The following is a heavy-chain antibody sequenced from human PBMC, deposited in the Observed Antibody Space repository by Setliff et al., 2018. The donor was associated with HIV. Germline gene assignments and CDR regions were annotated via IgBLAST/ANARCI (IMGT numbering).Heavy chain of an antibody. D-gene: IGHD3-3*01. Sequence: RASVKVSCKASGYIFTDYYFHWVRQAPGQGLEWMGWINPKFGGTLYAQKFKGRVVMTRDMSTSTVYMELTSLTPDDTALYYCARDLSTHWSGYSLGYWGQGTPVTVS. J-gene: IGHJ4*02. CDR2: INPKFGGT. V-gene: IGHV1-2*02. CDR1: GYIFTDYY. CDR3: ARDLSTHWSGYSLGY.